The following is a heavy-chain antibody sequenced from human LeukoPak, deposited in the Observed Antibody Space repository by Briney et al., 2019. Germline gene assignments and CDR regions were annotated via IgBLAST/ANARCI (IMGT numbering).Heavy chain of an antibody. CDR1: GGSISSGDYY. V-gene: IGHV4-30-4*01. CDR2: MYYSGST. J-gene: IGHJ5*02. D-gene: IGHD3-22*01. Sequence: SETLSLTCTVCGGSISSGDYYWSWIRQPPGKGLEWIAYMYYSGSTYYNPSLKSRVTMSADTSKTQLSLKLSSVTAADTAVYYCARPYYYDSRIDPWGQGILVTVSS. CDR3: ARPYYYDSRIDP.